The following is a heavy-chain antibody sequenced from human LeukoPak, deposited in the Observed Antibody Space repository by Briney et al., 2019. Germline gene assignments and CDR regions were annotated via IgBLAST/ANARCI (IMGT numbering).Heavy chain of an antibody. V-gene: IGHV4-59*08. Sequence: PSETLSLTCTVSGVSISSYYWSWIRQPPGKGLEWIGYIHYSGSTDYNSSLKSRVTISIDTSKSQFYLKLSSATAADTAVYYCARNQVLPFDVFNLWGQGIMVTVSS. J-gene: IGHJ3*01. CDR3: ARNQVLPFDVFNL. D-gene: IGHD1-14*01. CDR2: IHYSGST. CDR1: GVSISSYY.